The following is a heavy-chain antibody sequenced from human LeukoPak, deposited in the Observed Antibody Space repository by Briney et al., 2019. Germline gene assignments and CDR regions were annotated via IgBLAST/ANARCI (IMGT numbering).Heavy chain of an antibody. J-gene: IGHJ4*02. CDR3: AKDGTSVATAGSHFDY. Sequence: WGSLRLSCAASGFTFSSYGMQWVRQARGKGLEWVAVISYDGSNKYYADSVKGRFTISRDNSKNTLHLQMNSLRAEDTAVYYCAKDGTSVATAGSHFDYWGQGTLVTVSS. CDR1: GFTFSSYG. D-gene: IGHD6-13*01. V-gene: IGHV3-30*18. CDR2: ISYDGSNK.